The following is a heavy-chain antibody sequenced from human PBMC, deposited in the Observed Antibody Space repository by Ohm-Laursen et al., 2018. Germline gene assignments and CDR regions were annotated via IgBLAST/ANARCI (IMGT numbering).Heavy chain of an antibody. CDR1: GFTFSSHG. D-gene: IGHD5-12*01. Sequence: GSLRLSCTASGFTFSSHGINWVRQAPGKGLEWVSGISGSGDTTYYADSVKGRFTISRDNAKNSLYLQMNSLRAEDTAVYYCAVVTTIWYFDLWGRGTLVTVSS. V-gene: IGHV3-21*01. CDR2: ISGSGDTT. CDR3: AVVTTIWYFDL. J-gene: IGHJ2*01.